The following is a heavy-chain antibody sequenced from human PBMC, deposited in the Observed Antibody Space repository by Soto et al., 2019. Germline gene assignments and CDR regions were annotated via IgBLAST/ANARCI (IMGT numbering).Heavy chain of an antibody. D-gene: IGHD3-3*01. CDR2: ISGSGGST. CDR3: ATNFYDFWSGYPKSYYYYYMYV. CDR1: GFTFSSYA. Sequence: GGSLRLSCAASGFTFSSYAMSWVRQAPGKGLEWVSAISGSGGSTYYADSVKGRFPISRDNSKNTLYLQMNSLRAEDTAVYYCATNFYDFWSGYPKSYYYYYMYVWGKGTTVTVSS. J-gene: IGHJ6*03. V-gene: IGHV3-23*01.